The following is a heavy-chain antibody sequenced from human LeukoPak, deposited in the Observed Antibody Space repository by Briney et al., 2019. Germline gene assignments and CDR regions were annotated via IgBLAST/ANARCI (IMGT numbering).Heavy chain of an antibody. Sequence: SETLSLTCAVYGGSFSGYYWSWIRQPPGKGLEWIGEINHSGSTNYNPSLKSRVTISVDRSKNQFSLKLSSVTAADTAVYYCARSRDGYVTDAFDIWGQGTMVTVSS. CDR1: GGSFSGYY. CDR2: INHSGST. CDR3: ARSRDGYVTDAFDI. J-gene: IGHJ3*02. D-gene: IGHD5-24*01. V-gene: IGHV4-34*01.